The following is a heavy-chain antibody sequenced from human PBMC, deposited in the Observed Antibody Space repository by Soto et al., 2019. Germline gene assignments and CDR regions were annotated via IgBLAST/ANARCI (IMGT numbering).Heavy chain of an antibody. J-gene: IGHJ6*02. D-gene: IGHD2-2*01. V-gene: IGHV1-69*06. CDR3: ARACSFSSTSCYSFGYYYGMDV. CDR1: GGTFSSYA. CDR2: IIPIFGTA. Sequence: GASVKVSCKASGGTFSSYAISWVRQAPGQGLEWMGGIIPIFGTANYAQKFQGRVTITADKSTSTAYMELSSLRSEDTAVYYCARACSFSSTSCYSFGYYYGMDVWGQGTTVTVS.